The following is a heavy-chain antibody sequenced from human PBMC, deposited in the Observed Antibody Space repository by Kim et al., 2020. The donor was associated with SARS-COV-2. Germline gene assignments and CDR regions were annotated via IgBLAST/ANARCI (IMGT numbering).Heavy chain of an antibody. J-gene: IGHJ4*02. Sequence: GGSLRLSCAGSGFSFSNYALSWVRQTPGKGLEWVSAISNSGSPTYYADSVKGRFTISRDNSKNTLYLQMNGLRAEDTAIYYCVKDRDPSISSRYFDSWGQGSLVTASS. CDR3: VKDRDPSISSRYFDS. CDR2: ISNSGSPT. V-gene: IGHV3-23*01. CDR1: GFSFSNYA. D-gene: IGHD3-10*01.